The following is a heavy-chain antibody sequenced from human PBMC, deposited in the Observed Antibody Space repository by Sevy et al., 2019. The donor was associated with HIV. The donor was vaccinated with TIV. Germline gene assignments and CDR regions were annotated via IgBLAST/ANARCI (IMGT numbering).Heavy chain of an antibody. CDR3: ARDKGDAFDI. V-gene: IGHV4-59*01. Sequence: SETLSLTCTVSGGSISSYYWSWIRQPPGKGLEWIGYIYYSGSTNYNPSLKSRVTISVDTSKNQFSLKLSSGTAADTAVYYCARDKGDAFDIWGQGTMVTVSS. J-gene: IGHJ3*02. CDR2: IYYSGST. CDR1: GGSISSYY.